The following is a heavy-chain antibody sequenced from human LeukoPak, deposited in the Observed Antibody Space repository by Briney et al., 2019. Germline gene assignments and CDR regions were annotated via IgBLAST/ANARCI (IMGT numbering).Heavy chain of an antibody. V-gene: IGHV1-2*02. CDR3: ARDLVVVVAAKLGYDY. Sequence: ASVKVSCKASGYTLTSYGISWVRQAPGQGLEWMGWINPNSGGTNYAQKFQGRVTMTRDTSISTAYMELSRLRSDDTAVYYCARDLVVVVAAKLGYDYWGQGTLVTVSS. J-gene: IGHJ4*02. CDR2: INPNSGGT. CDR1: GYTLTSYG. D-gene: IGHD2-15*01.